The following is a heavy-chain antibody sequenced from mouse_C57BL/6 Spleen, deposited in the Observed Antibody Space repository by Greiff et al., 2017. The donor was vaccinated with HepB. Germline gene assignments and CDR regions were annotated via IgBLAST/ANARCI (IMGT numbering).Heavy chain of an antibody. D-gene: IGHD2-4*01. CDR2: ISDGGSYT. Sequence: EVQGVESGGGLVKPGGSLKLSCAASGFTFSSYAMSWVRQTPEKRLEWVATISDGGSYTYYPDNVKGRFTISRDNAKNNLYLQMSHLKSEDTAMYYCARDLGLRQYYFDYWGQGTTLTVSS. CDR3: ARDLGLRQYYFDY. V-gene: IGHV5-4*01. J-gene: IGHJ2*01. CDR1: GFTFSSYA.